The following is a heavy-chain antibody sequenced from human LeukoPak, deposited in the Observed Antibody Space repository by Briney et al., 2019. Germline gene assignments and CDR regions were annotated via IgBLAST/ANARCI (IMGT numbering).Heavy chain of an antibody. V-gene: IGHV3-23*01. J-gene: IGHJ4*02. Sequence: GGSLRLFCAASGFTFSSYAMSWVRQAQGMGLEWVSAISGGGGSTYYGDSVKGRFTISRDNSKNTLYLQMNSLRAEDTAVYYCAKPLTYYHGSGNDYWGQGTLVTVSS. D-gene: IGHD3-10*01. CDR1: GFTFSSYA. CDR2: ISGGGGST. CDR3: AKPLTYYHGSGNDY.